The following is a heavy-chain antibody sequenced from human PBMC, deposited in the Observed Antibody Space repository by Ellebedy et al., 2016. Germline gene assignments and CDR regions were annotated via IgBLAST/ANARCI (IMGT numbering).Heavy chain of an antibody. CDR1: GLTFSDAW. V-gene: IGHV3-15*05. CDR3: AWGGRKIRDYYFAS. D-gene: IGHD7-27*01. Sequence: GGSLRLSCEVSGLTFSDAWLHWLRQAPGKGLGWVGRIKSKDDRETHDYAAAVKGRFTISRDDSRNTLFPQMNSLKTEDTEVYYGAWGGRKIRDYYFASWGQGTLVTVSS. CDR2: IKSKDDRETH. J-gene: IGHJ4*02.